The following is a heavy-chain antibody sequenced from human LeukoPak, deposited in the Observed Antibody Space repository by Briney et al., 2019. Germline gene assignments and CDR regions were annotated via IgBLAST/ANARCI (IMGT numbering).Heavy chain of an antibody. CDR1: GYSFTSYC. D-gene: IGHD6-13*01. Sequence: GESLKISCKGSGYSFTSYCIGWVRQMPGKGLEWMGIIYPGDSDTRYSPSFQGQVTISADKSISTAYLQWSSLKASDTAMYYCARHGNSSSWSLDYWGQGTLVTVSS. J-gene: IGHJ4*02. V-gene: IGHV5-51*01. CDR2: IYPGDSDT. CDR3: ARHGNSSSWSLDY.